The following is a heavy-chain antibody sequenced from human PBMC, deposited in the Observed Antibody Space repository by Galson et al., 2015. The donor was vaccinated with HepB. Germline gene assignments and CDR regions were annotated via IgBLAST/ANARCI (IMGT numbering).Heavy chain of an antibody. V-gene: IGHV2-5*02. CDR2: IYWDDDK. CDR1: GFSLSTSGVG. CDR3: AHAGGLTWEYYFDY. Sequence: LVKPTQTLTLTCTFSGFSLSTSGVGVGWIRQPPGKALEWLALIYWDDDKRYRPSLKSRLTITKDTSKNQVVLTMTNMDPVDTATYYCAHAGGLTWEYYFDYWGQGTLVTVSS. D-gene: IGHD1-26*01. J-gene: IGHJ4*02.